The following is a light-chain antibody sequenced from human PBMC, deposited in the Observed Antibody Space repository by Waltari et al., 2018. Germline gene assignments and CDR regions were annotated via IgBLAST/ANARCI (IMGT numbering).Light chain of an antibody. V-gene: IGKV1-17*01. CDR1: QGIRNY. CDR2: AAS. J-gene: IGKJ1*01. CDR3: LQYNTYPWT. Sequence: DIQMTQSPSSLSASVGDRVTITCRASQGIRNYLGWYQQKPGKAPKRLIYAASSLQSGVPSRFSGSGSWTEFTLTISCLQPEDFASYYCLQYNTYPWTFGQGTKVEVK.